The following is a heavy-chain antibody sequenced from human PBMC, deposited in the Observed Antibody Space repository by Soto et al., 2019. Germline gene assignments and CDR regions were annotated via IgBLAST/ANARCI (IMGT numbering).Heavy chain of an antibody. D-gene: IGHD3-3*01. V-gene: IGHV3-33*01. CDR1: GFTFSSYG. CDR2: IWDDGSNK. Sequence: QVQLVESGGGVVQPGRSLRLSCAASGFTFSSYGMHWVRQAPGKGLEWVAVIWDDGSNKYYADSVKGRFTISRDSSKNTRYLQMNSLRAEDTAVYYCARSTITIFGVVITGPFDYWGQGTLVTVSS. CDR3: ARSTITIFGVVITGPFDY. J-gene: IGHJ4*02.